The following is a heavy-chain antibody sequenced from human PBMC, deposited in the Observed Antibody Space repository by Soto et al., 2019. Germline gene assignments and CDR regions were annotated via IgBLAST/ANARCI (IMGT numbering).Heavy chain of an antibody. Sequence: PSETLSLTCTVSGGSISSGGYYWNWIRQPPGKGLEWIGSIYYSGSTYYNPSLKSRVTISVDTSKNQFSLKLSSVTAADTAVYYCAKGGSGSYSNAFDVWGQGTMVT. CDR1: GGSISSGGYY. D-gene: IGHD3-10*01. CDR2: IYYSGST. CDR3: AKGGSGSYSNAFDV. V-gene: IGHV4-39*01. J-gene: IGHJ3*01.